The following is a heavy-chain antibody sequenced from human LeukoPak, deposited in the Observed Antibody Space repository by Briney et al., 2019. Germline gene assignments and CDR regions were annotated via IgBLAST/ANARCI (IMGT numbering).Heavy chain of an antibody. V-gene: IGHV3-7*01. CDR2: IKQDGSEK. D-gene: IGHD3-3*01. CDR3: ARTAYDFWSGYYRLRSFDAFDI. J-gene: IGHJ3*02. CDR1: GFTFSSYW. Sequence: GVSLRLSCAASGFTFSSYWMSWVRQAPGKGLEWVANIKQDGSEKYYVDSVKGRFTISRDNAKNSLYLQMNSLRAEDTAVYYCARTAYDFWSGYYRLRSFDAFDIWGQGTMVTVSS.